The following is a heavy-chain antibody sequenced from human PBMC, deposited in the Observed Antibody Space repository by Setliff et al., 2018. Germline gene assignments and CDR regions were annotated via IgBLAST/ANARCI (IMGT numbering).Heavy chain of an antibody. Sequence: GASVKVSCKASGYTFTGYYMHWVRQAPGQGLEWMGWINPNSGGTNYAQKFQGRVTMTRDTSTSTVYMELSSLRSEDTAVYYCARGGIGFSEITIFGVALYWFDPWGQGTLVTVSS. V-gene: IGHV1-2*02. CDR2: INPNSGGT. J-gene: IGHJ5*02. D-gene: IGHD3-3*01. CDR3: ARGGIGFSEITIFGVALYWFDP. CDR1: GYTFTGYY.